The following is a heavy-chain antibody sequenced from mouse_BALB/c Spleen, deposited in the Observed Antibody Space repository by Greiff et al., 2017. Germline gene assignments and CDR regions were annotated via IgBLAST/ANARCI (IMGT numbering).Heavy chain of an antibody. CDR2: IDTSDSYT. CDR3: ARGDGLAY. V-gene: IGHV1-69*01. J-gene: IGHJ3*01. D-gene: IGHD2-3*01. CDR1: GYTFTDYW. Sequence: VQLQQPGAELVMPGASVKMSCKASGYTFTDYWMHWVKQRPGQGLEWIGAIDTSDSYTSYNQKFKGKATLTVDESSSTAYMQLSSLTSEDSAVYYCARGDGLAYWGQGTLVTVSA.